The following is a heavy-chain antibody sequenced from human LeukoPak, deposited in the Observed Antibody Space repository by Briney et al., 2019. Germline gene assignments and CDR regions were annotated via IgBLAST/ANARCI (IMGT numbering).Heavy chain of an antibody. CDR2: ISYDGKNK. CDR1: GFTFSSYA. CDR3: ARDSSSCLALSVFDS. D-gene: IGHD6-13*01. J-gene: IGHJ4*02. Sequence: GGSLRLSCAASGFTFSSYAMHWVRQAPGKGLEWVASISYDGKNKYYADSVKGRFTISRDNSWNTVYVQMNSLSAEDTAVYYCARDSSSCLALSVFDSWGQGTLVTVSS. V-gene: IGHV3-30*04.